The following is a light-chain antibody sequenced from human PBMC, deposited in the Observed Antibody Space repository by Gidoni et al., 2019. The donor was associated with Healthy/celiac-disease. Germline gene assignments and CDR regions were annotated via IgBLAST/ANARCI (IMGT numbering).Light chain of an antibody. V-gene: IGKV1-5*03. J-gene: IGKJ2*01. CDR1: QMIRSW. CDR3: PQYNSYLYI. CDR2: KAS. Sequence: DIQMTQSPSTLSASVGDRVTITCRASQMIRSWFAWYQQKPVKAPKLLLYKASSLESGVPSRFSGSGSGTAFTLPITLLPPDHFAPSFCPQYNSYLYIFGQGTQLE.